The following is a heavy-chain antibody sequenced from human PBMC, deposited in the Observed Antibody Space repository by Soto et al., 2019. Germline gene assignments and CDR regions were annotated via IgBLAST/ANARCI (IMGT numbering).Heavy chain of an antibody. Sequence: EVQLVESGGGLVKPGGSLRLSCAASGFSFTDAWMSWVRQTPGKGLEWVGRIKSNSEGGTPEYAAPVKGRFTISRDDSKNMLYLQMNSLEIEDTALYYCNTCSRGGNCYGPVDAWGKGAAVTVSS. CDR2: IKSNSEGGTP. J-gene: IGHJ6*04. V-gene: IGHV3-15*01. D-gene: IGHD2-15*01. CDR3: NTCSRGGNCYGPVDA. CDR1: GFSFTDAW.